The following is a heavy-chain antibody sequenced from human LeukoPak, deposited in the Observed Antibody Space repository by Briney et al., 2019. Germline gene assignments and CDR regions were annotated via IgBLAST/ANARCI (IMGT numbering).Heavy chain of an antibody. CDR2: INHSGST. CDR1: GGSISSGDYY. J-gene: IGHJ4*02. D-gene: IGHD3-3*01. Sequence: PPETLSLTCTVSGGSISSGDYYWSWIRQPPGKGLEWIGEINHSGSTNYNPSLKSRVTISVDTSKNQFSLKLSSVTAADTAVYYCARNRYYDFWSGYVYYFDYWGQGTLVTVSS. CDR3: ARNRYYDFWSGYVYYFDY. V-gene: IGHV4-39*07.